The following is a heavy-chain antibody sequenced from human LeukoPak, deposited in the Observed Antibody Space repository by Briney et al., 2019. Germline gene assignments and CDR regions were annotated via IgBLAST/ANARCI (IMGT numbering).Heavy chain of an antibody. CDR2: IYYSGYT. D-gene: IGHD2-15*01. CDR3: ATSGPGYYYGMDV. Sequence: PSETLSFTCTVSGGSISSSTYYWGWIRQLPGKRLERIGSIYYSGYTYHNPSLECRVTMSVDTSKNQFSLKLTSVTAADTAVYYCATSGPGYYYGMDVWGQGTTVTVSS. V-gene: IGHV4-39*01. CDR1: GGSISSSTYY. J-gene: IGHJ6*02.